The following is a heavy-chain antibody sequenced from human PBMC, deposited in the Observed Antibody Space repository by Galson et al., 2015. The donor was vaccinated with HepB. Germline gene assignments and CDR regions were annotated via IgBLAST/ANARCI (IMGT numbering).Heavy chain of an antibody. CDR3: ATAVGDYGSVE. J-gene: IGHJ4*02. Sequence: SVKVSCKASGYSFTDYYMHWVRQAPGQGLEWMGRINPNSGGTNYAQKFQDRVTVTRDTSISTAYMELSRLRSDDTAFYYCATAVGDYGSVEWGQGTLVTVSS. D-gene: IGHD3-10*01. V-gene: IGHV1-2*06. CDR2: INPNSGGT. CDR1: GYSFTDYY.